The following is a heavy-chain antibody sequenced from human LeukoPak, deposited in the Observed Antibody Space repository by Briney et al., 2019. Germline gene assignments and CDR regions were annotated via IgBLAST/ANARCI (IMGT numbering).Heavy chain of an antibody. CDR2: IYYSGST. CDR3: ARQRTSGSASNLRVAQIDS. CDR1: GGSISSSSHY. D-gene: IGHD3-3*01. V-gene: IGHV4-39*01. Sequence: SETLSLTCTDSGGSISSSSHYWAWIRQSPGTGLEWIGSIYYSGSTYYNPSLKSRATISVDTSKNQISLKVSSVTAADSALYFCARQRTSGSASNLRVAQIDSWGQGTLVTVSS. J-gene: IGHJ4*02.